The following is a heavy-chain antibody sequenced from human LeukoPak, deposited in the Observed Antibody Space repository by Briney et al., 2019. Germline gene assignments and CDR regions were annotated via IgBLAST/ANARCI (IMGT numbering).Heavy chain of an antibody. CDR3: AREPERSTGLYSDAFDM. CDR1: GFTFSSYS. CDR2: ISSSSSYI. V-gene: IGHV3-21*01. D-gene: IGHD6-19*01. Sequence: GGSLRLSCAASGFTFSSYSMNWVRQAPGKGLEWVSSISSSSSYIYYADSVKGRFTISRDNAKNSLFLQMNSLRVDDTAVYYCAREPERSTGLYSDAFDMWGQGTMVTVSS. J-gene: IGHJ3*02.